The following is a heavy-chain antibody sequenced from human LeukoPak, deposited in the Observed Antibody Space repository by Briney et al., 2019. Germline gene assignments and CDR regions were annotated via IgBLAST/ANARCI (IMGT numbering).Heavy chain of an antibody. Sequence: PSETLSLTCAVYGGSFSGYYWSWIRQPPGKGLEWIGEINHSGSTNYHPSLKSRVTISVDTSKNQFSLKRSSVTAADTAVYYCARGRGVVVPAAIKPSRYNWFDPWGQGTLVTVSS. D-gene: IGHD2-2*01. V-gene: IGHV4-34*01. CDR1: GGSFSGYY. CDR2: INHSGST. J-gene: IGHJ5*02. CDR3: ARGRGVVVPAAIKPSRYNWFDP.